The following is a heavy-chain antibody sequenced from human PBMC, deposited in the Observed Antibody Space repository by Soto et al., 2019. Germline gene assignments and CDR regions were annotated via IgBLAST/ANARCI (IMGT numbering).Heavy chain of an antibody. CDR2: IYYSGST. D-gene: IGHD6-19*01. V-gene: IGHV4-39*01. Sequence: QLQLQESGPGLVKPSETLSLTCTVSGGSISSSSYYWGWIRQPPGKGLEWIGSIYYSGSTYYNPSLTARVPVSADTSKNPFSLKLSSVTAADTAVNYCARHRPASYLAVAGTDFAPWGQGTLVTVSS. CDR3: ARHRPASYLAVAGTDFAP. CDR1: GGSISSSSYY. J-gene: IGHJ5*02.